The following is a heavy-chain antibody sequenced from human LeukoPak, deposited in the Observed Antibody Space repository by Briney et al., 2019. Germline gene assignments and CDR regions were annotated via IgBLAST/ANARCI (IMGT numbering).Heavy chain of an antibody. V-gene: IGHV4-59*08. Sequence: SETLSLTCSVFDGSISNYYWSWLPPPPGKGLEGIGYAYYSGSTTYNPSLESRVTISVDTSKNQFSLKLTAVTAADTAVYYCARNSAVATSRSWFDPWGQGTLVTVSS. CDR3: ARNSAVATSRSWFDP. CDR2: AYYSGST. CDR1: DGSISNYY. D-gene: IGHD6-19*01. J-gene: IGHJ5*02.